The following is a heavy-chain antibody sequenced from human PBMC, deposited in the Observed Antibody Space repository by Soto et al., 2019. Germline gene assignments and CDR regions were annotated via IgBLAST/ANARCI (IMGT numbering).Heavy chain of an antibody. V-gene: IGHV4-61*01. Sequence: QVQLQESGPGLVKPSETLSLTCTVSGDSVTSRSYYWTWVRQPPGKGLEWIGYIYYSGNINYNPSLKSRFTISVDTSTTQFSLKLTSVTAADTAIYYCARGNIAASGTKFDPWGQGILVTVSS. D-gene: IGHD6-13*01. CDR2: IYYSGNI. J-gene: IGHJ5*02. CDR1: GDSVTSRSYY. CDR3: ARGNIAASGTKFDP.